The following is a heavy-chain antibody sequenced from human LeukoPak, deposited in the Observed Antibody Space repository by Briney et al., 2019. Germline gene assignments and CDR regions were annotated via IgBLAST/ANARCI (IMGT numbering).Heavy chain of an antibody. CDR3: ARLNYYGSENYFDY. CDR2: IYYSGST. V-gene: IGHV4-39*01. D-gene: IGHD3-10*01. J-gene: IGHJ4*02. Sequence: SETLSLTCTVSGGSISSSSYYWGWIRQPPGKGLEWIGSIYYSGSTYYNPSLKSRVTISVDTSKNQFSLKLSSVTAADTAVYYCARLNYYGSENYFDYWGQGTLVTVSS. CDR1: GGSISSSSYY.